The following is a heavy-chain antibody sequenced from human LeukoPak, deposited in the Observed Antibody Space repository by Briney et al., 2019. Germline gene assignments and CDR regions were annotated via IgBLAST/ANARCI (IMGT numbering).Heavy chain of an antibody. CDR1: EYSFPNYC. J-gene: IGHJ4*02. CDR3: ARSFSYCGSDCYSSDWDY. V-gene: IGHV5-51*01. D-gene: IGHD2-21*02. CDR2: IYPDDSDT. Sequence: GESLKISCKHSEYSFPNYCIGWVRQMPGKGLEWMGIIYPDDSDTRYSPSFQGQVTISADKSISTAYLQYSSLKASDTAMYYCARSFSYCGSDCYSSDWDYWGQGTLVTVPS.